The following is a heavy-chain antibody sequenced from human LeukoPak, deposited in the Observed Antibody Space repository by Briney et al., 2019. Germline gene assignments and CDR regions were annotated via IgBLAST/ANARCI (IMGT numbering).Heavy chain of an antibody. CDR3: ARGHSYGPSSYWYFDL. CDR1: GGSISSYY. D-gene: IGHD5-18*01. CDR2: IYYSGST. J-gene: IGHJ2*01. Sequence: SETLSFTCTVSGGSISSYYWSWIRQPAGKGLEWIGYIYYSGSTNYNPSLKSRVTISVDTSKNQFSLKLSSVTAADTAVYYCARGHSYGPSSYWYFDLWGRGTLVTVSS. V-gene: IGHV4-59*01.